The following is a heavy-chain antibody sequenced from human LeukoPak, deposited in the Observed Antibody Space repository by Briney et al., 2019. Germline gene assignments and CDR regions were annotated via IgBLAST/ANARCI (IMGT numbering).Heavy chain of an antibody. V-gene: IGHV3-66*01. CDR1: GFTFSDYY. Sequence: LSGGSLRLSCAASGFTFSDYYMSWVRQAPGKGLEWVSVIYSGGSTYYADSVKGRFTISRDNSKNTLYLQMNSLRAEDTVVYYCARDLYRIVVVPHYFDYWGQGTLVTVSS. CDR3: ARDLYRIVVVPHYFDY. CDR2: IYSGGST. J-gene: IGHJ4*02. D-gene: IGHD3-22*01.